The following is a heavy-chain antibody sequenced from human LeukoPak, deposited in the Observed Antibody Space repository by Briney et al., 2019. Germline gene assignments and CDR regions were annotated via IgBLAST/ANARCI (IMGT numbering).Heavy chain of an antibody. CDR3: ARDLNDYYDSSGYYYANGLFDY. D-gene: IGHD3-22*01. CDR2: ISAYNGNT. CDR1: GYTFTSYG. V-gene: IGHV1-18*01. J-gene: IGHJ4*02. Sequence: ASVKVSCKASGYTFTSYGTSWVRQAPGQGLEWMGWISAYNGNTNYAQKLQGRVTMTTDTSTSTAYMELRSLRSDDTAVYYCARDLNDYYDSSGYYYANGLFDYWGQGTLVTVSS.